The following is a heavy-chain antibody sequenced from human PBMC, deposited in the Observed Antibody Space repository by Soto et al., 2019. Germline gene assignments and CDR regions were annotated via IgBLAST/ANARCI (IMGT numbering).Heavy chain of an antibody. J-gene: IGHJ4*02. V-gene: IGHV1-18*01. CDR3: ARDQAMAQFDY. CDR1: GYTFTSYG. D-gene: IGHD5-18*01. CDR2: INAYNGNT. Sequence: QVQLVQSGAEVKKPGASVKVSCKASGYTFTSYGISWVRQAPGQGLEWMGWINAYNGNTKYAQKLQGRVTMTTDTSTSPASMELRSLTSADTAVYYCARDQAMAQFDYWGQGTLVTVSS.